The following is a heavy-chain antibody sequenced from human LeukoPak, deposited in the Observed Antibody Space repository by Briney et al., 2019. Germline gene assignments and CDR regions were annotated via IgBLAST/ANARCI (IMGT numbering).Heavy chain of an antibody. CDR2: IYTSGST. CDR3: ASTRPKDAAVDY. J-gene: IGHJ4*02. Sequence: ASETPSLTCTVSGGSISSGSYYWSWIRQPAGKGLEWIGRIYTSGSTNYNPSLKSRVTISVDTSKNQFSLKLSSVTAADTAAYYCASTRPKDAAVDYWGQGTLVTVSS. D-gene: IGHD2-15*01. V-gene: IGHV4-61*02. CDR1: GGSISSGSYY.